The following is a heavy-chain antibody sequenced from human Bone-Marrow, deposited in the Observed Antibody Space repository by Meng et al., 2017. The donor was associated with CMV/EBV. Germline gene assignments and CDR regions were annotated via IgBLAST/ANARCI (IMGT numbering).Heavy chain of an antibody. CDR3: ATLSGYSYVDY. CDR1: GGSISSSSYY. Sequence: HLDRRESGPGLVKPSETLSLTCTVSGGSISSSSYYWGWIRQPPGKGLEWIGSIYYSGSTYYNPSLKSRVTISVDTSKNQFSLKPSSVTAADTAVYYCATLSGYSYVDYWGQGTLVTVSS. J-gene: IGHJ4*02. V-gene: IGHV4-39*07. CDR2: IYYSGST. D-gene: IGHD5-18*01.